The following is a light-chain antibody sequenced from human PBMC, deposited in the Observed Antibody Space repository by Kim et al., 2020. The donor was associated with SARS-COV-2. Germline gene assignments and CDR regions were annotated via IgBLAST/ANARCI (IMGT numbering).Light chain of an antibody. CDR2: DAS. CDR3: QQYDKLPYS. V-gene: IGKV1-33*01. Sequence: DIQMTQSPSSLSASVGDRVTITCQASRDISNYLNWYQQKPGKAPKLLIYDASNLETGVPSRFSGSGSGTDFTFTISSLQPEDIATYYCQQYDKLPYSFGQGTKLEI. J-gene: IGKJ2*03. CDR1: RDISNY.